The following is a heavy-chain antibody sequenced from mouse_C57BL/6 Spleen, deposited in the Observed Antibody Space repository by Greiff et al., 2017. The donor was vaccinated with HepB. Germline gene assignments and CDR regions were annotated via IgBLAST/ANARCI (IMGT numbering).Heavy chain of an antibody. Sequence: VQLQQSGAELVKPGASVKLSCTASGFNIKDYYMHWVKQRTEQGLEWIGRIDPEDGENKYAPKFQGKANITADTSSNTAYLQLSSLTSEDTAVYYCAYYGSSDYAMDYWGQGTSVTVSS. D-gene: IGHD1-1*01. CDR3: AYYGSSDYAMDY. CDR2: IDPEDGEN. J-gene: IGHJ4*01. CDR1: GFNIKDYY. V-gene: IGHV14-2*01.